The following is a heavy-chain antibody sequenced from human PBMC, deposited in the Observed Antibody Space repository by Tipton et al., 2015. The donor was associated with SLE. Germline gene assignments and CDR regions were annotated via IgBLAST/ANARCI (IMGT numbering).Heavy chain of an antibody. V-gene: IGHV4-39*01. CDR3: AILAAAGY. Sequence: TLSLTCTVSGGSISSSSYYWGWIRQPPGKGLEWIGSIYYSGSTYYNPSLKSRVTISVDTSKNQFSLKLSSVTAADTAVYYCAILAAAGYWGQGTLVTVSS. J-gene: IGHJ4*02. CDR1: GGSISSSSYY. D-gene: IGHD6-13*01. CDR2: IYYSGST.